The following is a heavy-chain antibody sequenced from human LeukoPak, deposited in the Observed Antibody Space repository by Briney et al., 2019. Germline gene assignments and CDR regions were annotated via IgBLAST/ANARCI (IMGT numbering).Heavy chain of an antibody. CDR3: ARDSGNWDIDY. V-gene: IGHV4-39*07. D-gene: IGHD7-27*01. Sequence: SETLSLTCTVSGGSISSSGYYWGWVRQPPGKGLEWIGSVDSGGGSHYNPSLKSRVTTSRDTSKNQVSLRLISVTAADTALYYCARDSGNWDIDYWDQGTLVTVSS. CDR1: GGSISSSGYY. J-gene: IGHJ4*02. CDR2: VDSGGGS.